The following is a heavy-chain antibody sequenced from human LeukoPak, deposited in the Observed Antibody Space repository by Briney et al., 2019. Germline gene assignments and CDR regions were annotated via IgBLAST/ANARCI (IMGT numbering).Heavy chain of an antibody. CDR1: GGSISSGSYY. V-gene: IGHV4-61*02. J-gene: IGHJ3*02. D-gene: IGHD3-3*01. CDR2: IYTSGST. Sequence: SQTLSLTCTVSGGSISSGSYYWSWIRQPAGKGLEWIGRIYTSGSTSYNPSLKSRVTISVDTSKNQFSLKLSSVTAADTAVYYCARDKATDFWSGYASYDAFDIWGQGTMVTVSS. CDR3: ARDKATDFWSGYASYDAFDI.